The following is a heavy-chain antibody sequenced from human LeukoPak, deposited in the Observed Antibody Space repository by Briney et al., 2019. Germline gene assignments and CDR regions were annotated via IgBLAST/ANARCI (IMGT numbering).Heavy chain of an antibody. J-gene: IGHJ4*02. Sequence: GGSLRLSCAASGFTFSSYAMSWVREAPGKGLEGVSAISGSGGSTYYADSVEGRFTISRDNSKNTLYLQMNSLRAEDTAVYYCAKDGPTVTTWTYWGQGTLVTVSS. CDR1: GFTFSSYA. CDR3: AKDGPTVTTWTY. CDR2: ISGSGGST. V-gene: IGHV3-23*01. D-gene: IGHD4-17*01.